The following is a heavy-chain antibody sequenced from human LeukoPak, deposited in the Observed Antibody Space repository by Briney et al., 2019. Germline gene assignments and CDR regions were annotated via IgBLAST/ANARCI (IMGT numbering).Heavy chain of an antibody. Sequence: GGSLRLSCVGSGFTFRSHAMSWVRQAPEKGPEFVSGIYENGGTTYYADSVKGRFSISRDNSKNTLYLQMDSLRGEDTAVYYCAKDFRIGYSAHFDYWGQGALVTVSS. D-gene: IGHD2-21*01. CDR1: GFTFRSHA. V-gene: IGHV3-23*01. CDR3: AKDFRIGYSAHFDY. J-gene: IGHJ4*02. CDR2: IYENGGTT.